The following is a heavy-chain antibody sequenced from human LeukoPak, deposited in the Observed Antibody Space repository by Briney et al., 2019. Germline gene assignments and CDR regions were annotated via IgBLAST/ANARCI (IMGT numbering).Heavy chain of an antibody. V-gene: IGHV1-8*01. J-gene: IGHJ6*02. D-gene: IGHD3-3*01. CDR3: ARGRSLYYDFWSGYIQDYYYYYGMDV. CDR1: GYTFTSYD. CDR2: MNPNSGNT. Sequence: ASVTVSCTASGYTFTSYDINWVRQATGQGLEWMGWMNPNSGNTGYAQKFQGRVTMTRNTSISTAYMELSSLRSEDTAVYYCARGRSLYYDFWSGYIQDYYYYYGMDVWGQGTTVTVSS.